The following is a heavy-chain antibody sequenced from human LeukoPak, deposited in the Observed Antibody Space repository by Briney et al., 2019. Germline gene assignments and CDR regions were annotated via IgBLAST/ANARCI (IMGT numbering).Heavy chain of an antibody. CDR2: IYYSGST. CDR3: ARHDGPLLSAFDI. D-gene: IGHD5-24*01. CDR1: GGSISSSSYY. J-gene: IGHJ3*02. Sequence: SETLSLTCTVPGGSISSSSYYWGWIRQPPGKGLEWIGSIYYSGSTYYNPSLKSRVTISVDTSKNQFSLKLSSVTAADTAVYYCARHDGPLLSAFDIWGQGTMVTVSS. V-gene: IGHV4-39*01.